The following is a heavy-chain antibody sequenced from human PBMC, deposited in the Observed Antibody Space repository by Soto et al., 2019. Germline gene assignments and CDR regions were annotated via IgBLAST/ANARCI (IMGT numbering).Heavy chain of an antibody. CDR1: GYTFTGYY. Sequence: ASVKVSCKASGYTFTGYYMHWVRQAPGQGLEWMGWINPNSGGTNYAQKFQGWVTMTRDTSISTAYMELSRLRSDDTAVYYCARGAYDFWSGYIDWGQGTLVTVSS. D-gene: IGHD3-3*01. CDR2: INPNSGGT. CDR3: ARGAYDFWSGYID. J-gene: IGHJ4*02. V-gene: IGHV1-2*04.